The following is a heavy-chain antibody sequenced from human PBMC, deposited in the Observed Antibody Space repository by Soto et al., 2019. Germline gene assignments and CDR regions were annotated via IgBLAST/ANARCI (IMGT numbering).Heavy chain of an antibody. CDR2: ISYGGGSQ. J-gene: IGHJ4*02. Sequence: QVQLVDSGGGVVQPGKSLRLSCAASGFIFSNYAMHWVRQAPGKGLEWMAVISYGGGSQYYAESVKGRFSISRDNSKNMLFLQLNNLGPEDTAMYYCAKDPHLRGGQLWLLPYSDYWGQGTPVTVSS. V-gene: IGHV3-30*18. CDR1: GFIFSNYA. CDR3: AKDPHLRGGQLWLLPYSDY. D-gene: IGHD5-18*01.